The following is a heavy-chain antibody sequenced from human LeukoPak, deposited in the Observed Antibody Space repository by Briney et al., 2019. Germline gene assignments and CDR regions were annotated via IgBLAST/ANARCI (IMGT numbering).Heavy chain of an antibody. CDR3: AARKTYYDYVWGSYRYRGFDY. CDR2: INHSGST. CDR1: GGSFSGYY. D-gene: IGHD3-16*02. J-gene: IGHJ4*02. Sequence: PSETLSLTCAVYGGSFSGYYWSWIRQPPGKGLEWIGEINHSGSTNYNPSLKSRVTISVDTSKNQFSLKLSSMTAADTAVYYCAARKTYYDYVWGSYRYRGFDYWGQGTLVTVSS. V-gene: IGHV4-34*01.